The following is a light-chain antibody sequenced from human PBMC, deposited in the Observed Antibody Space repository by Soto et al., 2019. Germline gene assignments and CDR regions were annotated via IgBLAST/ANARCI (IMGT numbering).Light chain of an antibody. Sequence: EIVLTQSPGTLSLSPGERATLSCRASQSVSSYLAWYQQKPGQAPRLLIYDASNRATGIPARFSGSGSGTEFTLTISSLQSEEFAVYYCQHYKTWPLAFGGGTKVEIK. J-gene: IGKJ4*01. V-gene: IGKV3D-15*01. CDR2: DAS. CDR1: QSVSSY. CDR3: QHYKTWPLA.